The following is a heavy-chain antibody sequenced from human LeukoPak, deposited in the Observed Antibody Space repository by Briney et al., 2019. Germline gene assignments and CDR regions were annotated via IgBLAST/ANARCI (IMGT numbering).Heavy chain of an antibody. D-gene: IGHD1-26*01. V-gene: IGHV4-59*01. CDR3: AREKYGGSNDY. CDR2: IYHSGST. J-gene: IGHJ4*02. CDR1: GGSISGYY. Sequence: PSETLSLTCAVSGGSISGYYWSWIRQPPGKGLEWIGYIYHSGSTKYNPSLKSRVTISADTSKNQFSLRLSSVTAADTAMYYCAREKYGGSNDYWGQGTLVTVSS.